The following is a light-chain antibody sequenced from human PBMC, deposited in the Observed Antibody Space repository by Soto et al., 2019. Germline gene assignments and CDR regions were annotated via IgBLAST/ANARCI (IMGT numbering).Light chain of an antibody. J-gene: IGKJ3*01. V-gene: IGKV3-20*01. CDR3: QHYGSSPLFT. Sequence: ILTQSPATRSLSPGERATLSCRASRSISDSYLFWYQQKPGQAPRLLIYGTSIRATGVSDRFSGSGSGTDFTLTISRLEPEDVAVYYCQHYGSSPLFTFGPGTKVDIK. CDR1: RSISDSY. CDR2: GTS.